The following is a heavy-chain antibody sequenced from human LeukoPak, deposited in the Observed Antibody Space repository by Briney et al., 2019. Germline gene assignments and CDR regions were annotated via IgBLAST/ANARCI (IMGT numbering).Heavy chain of an antibody. J-gene: IGHJ4*02. CDR1: GFTFGDYG. Sequence: GGSLRLSCLASGFTFGDYGMTWVRQAPGKGLEWVAVIWYDGSNKYYADSVKGRFTISRDNSKNTLYLQMNSLRAEDTAVYYCARERIILNDWLLWTVDCWGQGTLVTVSS. CDR2: IWYDGSNK. V-gene: IGHV3-33*01. D-gene: IGHD3-9*01. CDR3: ARERIILNDWLLWTVDC.